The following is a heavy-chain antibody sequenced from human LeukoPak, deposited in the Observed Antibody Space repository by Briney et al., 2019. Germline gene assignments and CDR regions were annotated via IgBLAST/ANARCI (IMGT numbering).Heavy chain of an antibody. J-gene: IGHJ4*02. CDR2: IYYSGST. CDR1: GGSISSSSYY. V-gene: IGHV4-39*01. Sequence: PSETLSLTCTVSGGSISSSSYYWGWIRQPPGKGLECFGNIYYSGSTYYNPSLKSRVTISVDTSKNQFSLKLTSVTAADTAVYYCARFYSSDWEVFDYWGQGTLVTVSS. D-gene: IGHD6-19*01. CDR3: ARFYSSDWEVFDY.